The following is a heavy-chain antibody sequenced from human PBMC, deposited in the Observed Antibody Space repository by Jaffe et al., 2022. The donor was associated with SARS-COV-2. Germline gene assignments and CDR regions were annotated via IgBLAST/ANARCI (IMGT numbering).Heavy chain of an antibody. J-gene: IGHJ5*02. CDR1: GFTFSNYA. Sequence: EVQLLESGGGLVQPGGSLRLSCAASGFTFSNYAMTWVRQAPGKGLEWVSTISGSGDNTYSAVSVKGRFTISTDNSKSTLYLQMNSLRVEDTALYYCAKGGLGYISGRVGGYLDPWGQGTLVTVSS. CDR2: ISGSGDNT. V-gene: IGHV3-23*01. D-gene: IGHD6-25*01. CDR3: AKGGLGYISGRVGGYLDP.